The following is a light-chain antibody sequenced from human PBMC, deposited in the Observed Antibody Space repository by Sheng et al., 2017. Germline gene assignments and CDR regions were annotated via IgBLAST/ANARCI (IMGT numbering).Light chain of an antibody. V-gene: IGKV1-5*03. CDR2: QAS. J-gene: IGKJ1*01. CDR3: QQYATYPWT. Sequence: DIQMTQSPSTLSASVGDRVTITCRATQNIRSSLAWYQQKPGKAPQLLIYQASSLQSEVPSRFSGTGSGADFTLTISSLQPDDFAIYHCQQYATYPWTFGQGTKVEIK. CDR1: QNIRSS.